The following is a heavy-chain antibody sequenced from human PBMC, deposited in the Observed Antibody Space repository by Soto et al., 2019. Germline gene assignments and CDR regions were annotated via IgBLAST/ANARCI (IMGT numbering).Heavy chain of an antibody. V-gene: IGHV3-15*01. J-gene: IGHJ4*02. CDR3: TTFPNDYGDYVADY. CDR1: GFTFSNAW. Sequence: SLRLCCAASGFTFSNAWMSWVRQAPGKGLEWVGRIKSKTDGGTTDYAAPVKGRFTISRDDSKNTLYLQMNSLKTEDTAVYYCTTFPNDYGDYVADYWGQGTLVTVSS. CDR2: IKSKTDGGTT. D-gene: IGHD4-17*01.